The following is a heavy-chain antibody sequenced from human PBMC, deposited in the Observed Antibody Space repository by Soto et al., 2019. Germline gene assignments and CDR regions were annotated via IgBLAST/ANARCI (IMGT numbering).Heavy chain of an antibody. D-gene: IGHD3-22*01. CDR2: IYYSGST. J-gene: IGHJ3*02. CDR1: GGSISSGGYY. Sequence: SETLSLTCTVSGGSISSGGYYWSWIRQHPGKGLEWIGYIYYSGSTYYNPSLKSRVTISVDTSKNQFSLKLSSVTAADTAVYYCARDLLYDSSGYDAFDIWGQGTMVTVSS. V-gene: IGHV4-31*03. CDR3: ARDLLYDSSGYDAFDI.